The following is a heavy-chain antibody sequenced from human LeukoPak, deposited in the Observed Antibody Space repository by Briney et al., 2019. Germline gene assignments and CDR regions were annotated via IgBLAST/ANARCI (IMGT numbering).Heavy chain of an antibody. V-gene: IGHV3-53*01. Sequence: GGSLRLSCAASGFTVSSNYMSWVRQAPGKGLEWVSVIYSGGSTYYADSVKGRFTIPRDNSKNTLYLQMNSLRAEDTAVYYCARGDGYNLSFDYWGQGTLVTVSS. CDR3: ARGDGYNLSFDY. D-gene: IGHD5-24*01. CDR2: IYSGGST. CDR1: GFTVSSNY. J-gene: IGHJ4*02.